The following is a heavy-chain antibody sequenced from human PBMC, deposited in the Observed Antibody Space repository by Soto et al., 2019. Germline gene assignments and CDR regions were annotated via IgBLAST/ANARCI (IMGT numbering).Heavy chain of an antibody. CDR3: ASPTPHRGSGLLFDY. V-gene: IGHV1-69*02. CDR1: GGTFSSYT. CDR2: IIPILGIA. D-gene: IGHD2-15*01. J-gene: IGHJ4*02. Sequence: QVQLVQSGAEVKKPGSSVKVSCKASGGTFSSYTISWVRQAPGQGLEWMGRIIPILGIANYAQKCQGRVTITADQSTSTAYMELSSLRSEASAVYYCASPTPHRGSGLLFDYWGQGTLVTVSS.